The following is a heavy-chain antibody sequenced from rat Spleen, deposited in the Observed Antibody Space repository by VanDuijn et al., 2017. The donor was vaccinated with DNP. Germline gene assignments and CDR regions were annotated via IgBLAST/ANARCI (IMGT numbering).Heavy chain of an antibody. CDR2: ISTRGEYT. CDR1: GFTFSNYG. Sequence: EVQLVESGGGLVQPGRSLKLSCAASGFTFSNYGMAWVRQAPTKGLEWVASISTRGEYTHYRDSVKGRFTISRDNAKSTLYLQMNSLRSEDMATYYCARQGPGITTRYFDYWGQGVMVTVSS. CDR3: ARQGPGITTRYFDY. D-gene: IGHD1-4*01. V-gene: IGHV5S13*01. J-gene: IGHJ2*01.